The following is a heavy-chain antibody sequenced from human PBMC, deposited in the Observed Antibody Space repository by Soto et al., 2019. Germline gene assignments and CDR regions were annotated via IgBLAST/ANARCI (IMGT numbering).Heavy chain of an antibody. CDR2: INSDGSST. Sequence: GGSLRLSCAASGFTFSSYWMHWVRQAPGKGLVWVSRINSDGSSTSYADSVKGRFTISRDNAKNTLYLQMNSLRAEDTAVYYCVRTSLVVSAATREDYWGQGTLVTVSS. V-gene: IGHV3-74*01. CDR3: VRTSLVVSAATREDY. D-gene: IGHD2-15*01. CDR1: GFTFSSYW. J-gene: IGHJ4*02.